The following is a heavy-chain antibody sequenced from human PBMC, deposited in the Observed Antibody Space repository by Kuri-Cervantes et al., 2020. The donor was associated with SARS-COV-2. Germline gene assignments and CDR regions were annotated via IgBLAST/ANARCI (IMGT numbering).Heavy chain of an antibody. CDR1: GYTFTGYY. D-gene: IGHD4-11*01. CDR2: INPNGGGT. CDR3: ARDGSATVSTLFDY. Sequence: ASVKVSCKASGYTFTGYYMHWVRQAPGQGLEWMGWINPNGGGTNYAQKFQGRVTMTRDTSISTAYMELSRLRSDDTAVYYCARDGSATVSTLFDYWGQGTLVTVSS. J-gene: IGHJ4*02. V-gene: IGHV1-2*02.